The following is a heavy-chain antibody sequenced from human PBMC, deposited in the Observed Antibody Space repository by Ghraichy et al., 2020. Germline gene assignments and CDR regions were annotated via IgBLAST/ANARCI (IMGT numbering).Heavy chain of an antibody. CDR2: IYYSGST. CDR1: GDSISTYY. J-gene: IGHJ6*02. Sequence: SLTCTVSGDSISTYYWSWIRQPPGKGLEWIGYIYYSGSTNYNPSLKSRATTSVDTSKNQFSLKLTSVTAADTAVYYCAREGVVAATNSGMDVWGQGTTVTVSS. D-gene: IGHD2-15*01. V-gene: IGHV4-59*01. CDR3: AREGVVAATNSGMDV.